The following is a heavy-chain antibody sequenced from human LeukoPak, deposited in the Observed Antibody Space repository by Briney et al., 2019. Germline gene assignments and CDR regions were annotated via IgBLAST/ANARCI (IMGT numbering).Heavy chain of an antibody. CDR3: ARVRTVRGVTPFDP. Sequence: ASVKVFCKASGYTFSGYYMHWVRQAPGQGLEWMGRINPNSGGTNYAQKFQGRVTMTRDTSISTAYMELSRLRSDDTAVYYCARVRTVRGVTPFDPWGQGTLVTVSS. J-gene: IGHJ5*02. CDR1: GYTFSGYY. D-gene: IGHD3-10*01. V-gene: IGHV1-2*06. CDR2: INPNSGGT.